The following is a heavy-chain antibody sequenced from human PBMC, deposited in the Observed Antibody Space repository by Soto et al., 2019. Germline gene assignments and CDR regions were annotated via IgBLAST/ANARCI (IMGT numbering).Heavy chain of an antibody. D-gene: IGHD2-8*02. Sequence: GASVKVSCKASGYTFTSYYMHWVRQAPGQGLEWMGVINPSGGSTSYAQKFQGRVTMTRDTSTSTVYMELSSLRSEDTAVYYCARDEGLVLYYYYYGMDAWGQGVTVTVSS. CDR3: ARDEGLVLYYYYYGMDA. V-gene: IGHV1-46*01. CDR1: GYTFTSYY. J-gene: IGHJ6*02. CDR2: INPSGGST.